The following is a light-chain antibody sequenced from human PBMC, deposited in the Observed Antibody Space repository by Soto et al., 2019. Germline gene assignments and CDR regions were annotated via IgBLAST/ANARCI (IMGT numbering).Light chain of an antibody. J-gene: IGLJ3*02. V-gene: IGLV1-40*01. CDR1: SSNIGAGYD. CDR3: QSYDSSVSGWV. CDR2: GNN. Sequence: QSVLTQPPSVSGAPGQRVTISCTGSSSNIGAGYDVHWYQQLPGTAPKLLIFGNNNRPSGVPDRFSGSKSGTSASLAITGLQAEDEADYYCQSYDSSVSGWVFGGGPQLTVL.